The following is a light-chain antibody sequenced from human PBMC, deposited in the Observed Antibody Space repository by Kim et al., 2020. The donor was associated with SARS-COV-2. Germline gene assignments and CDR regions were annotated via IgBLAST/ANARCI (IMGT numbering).Light chain of an antibody. Sequence: SYELTQPPSVSVSPGQTASITCSGDKLDNKYACWYQQRPGQSPVLVIYEDTKRPSGIPERFSGSNSGNTATLTISGTQAMDEADYYCQAWDSSTEVFGGGTQRTVL. CDR2: EDT. J-gene: IGLJ2*01. CDR3: QAWDSSTEV. CDR1: KLDNKY. V-gene: IGLV3-1*01.